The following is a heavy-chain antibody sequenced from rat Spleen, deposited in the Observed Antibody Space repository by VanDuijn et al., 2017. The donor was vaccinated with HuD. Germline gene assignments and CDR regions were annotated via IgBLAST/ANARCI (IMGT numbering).Heavy chain of an antibody. J-gene: IGHJ2*01. CDR2: ISSGGST. Sequence: QVQLEESGPGLVQPSQTLSLTCTVSGFSLTSYTVSWVRQPPGKGLEWIAAISSGGSTYYNSALKSRLSISRDTSKSQVFLKMNSLQTEETAMYFCAAFPGWGQGVMVTVSS. V-gene: IGHV2-6*01. D-gene: IGHD1-4*01. CDR1: GFSLTSYT. CDR3: AAFPG.